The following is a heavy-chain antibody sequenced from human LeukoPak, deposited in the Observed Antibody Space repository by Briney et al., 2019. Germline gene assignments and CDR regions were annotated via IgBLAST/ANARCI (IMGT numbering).Heavy chain of an antibody. CDR1: GGSISSSSYY. D-gene: IGHD6-13*01. Sequence: SETLSLTCTVSGGSISSSSYYWGWIRQPPGKGLEWIGSIYYSGSTYYNPSLKSRVTISVDTSKNQFSLRLTSVTAADTAVYYCAREVAAAGTGFDYWGQGTLVTVSS. V-gene: IGHV4-39*07. J-gene: IGHJ4*02. CDR3: AREVAAAGTGFDY. CDR2: IYYSGST.